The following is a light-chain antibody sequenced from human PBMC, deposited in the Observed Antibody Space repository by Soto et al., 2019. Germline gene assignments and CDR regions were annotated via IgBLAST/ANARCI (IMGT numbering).Light chain of an antibody. CDR2: DAS. J-gene: IGKJ5*01. Sequence: EIVSTQPPGTLSLSPGGRATLSCSASQSVSNNFLAWYQQKPGQAPRLLVFDASKRPTGIPDRFSGSGSGTDFTLTISRLEPEDFGVYYCQQYGTSPPGTFGQGTRLEI. V-gene: IGKV3-20*01. CDR3: QQYGTSPPGT. CDR1: QSVSNNF.